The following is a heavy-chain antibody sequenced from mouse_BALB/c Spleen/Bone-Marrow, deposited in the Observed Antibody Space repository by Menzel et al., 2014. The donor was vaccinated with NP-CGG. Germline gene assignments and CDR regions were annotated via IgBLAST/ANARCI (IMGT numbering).Heavy chain of an antibody. D-gene: IGHD1-1*01. CDR1: GFTFTDYY. V-gene: IGHV7-3*02. J-gene: IGHJ1*01. CDR2: IRNEANGYTT. CDR3: ARDNGNGPSYWFFDD. Sequence: EVQGVESGGGLVQPGGSLRLSCAPSGFTFTDYYMTWVRQPSGKALEWLSFIRNEANGYTTEYSASVKGRFTISRDNSQSSLYLQMSNLRPEDSAAYYCARDNGNGPSYWFFDDWGEGTTVTVSS.